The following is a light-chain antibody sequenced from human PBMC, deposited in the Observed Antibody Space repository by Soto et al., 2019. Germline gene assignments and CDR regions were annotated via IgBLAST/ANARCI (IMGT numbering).Light chain of an antibody. CDR2: SVS. V-gene: IGKV1-9*01. J-gene: IGKJ4*01. CDR1: QDTKNY. CDR3: QQHNYY. Sequence: DIHLTQSPSFLSASVGDRVTITCRASQDTKNYLAWCQQKAGKAPKLLIYSVSNLKSGVPSRFSGSGSGTEFTLTISSLQPEDFATYYCQQHNYYFGGGTKVEIK.